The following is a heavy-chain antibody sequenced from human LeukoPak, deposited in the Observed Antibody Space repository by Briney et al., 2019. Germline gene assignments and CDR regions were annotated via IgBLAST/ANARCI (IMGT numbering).Heavy chain of an antibody. D-gene: IGHD6-13*01. CDR3: ARGIAAVAFSKSYLYYAMDV. CDR2: IDWNGDDT. J-gene: IGHJ6*02. V-gene: IGHV3-20*04. CDR1: EFASEHYA. Sequence: PGGSLRLSCTASEFASEHYAMNWVRQSPGKGLEWVSSIDWNGDDTIYADSVKGRFTISRDNAKNSLYLQMTSLRAEDTALYFCARGIAAVAFSKSYLYYAMDVWGQGTAVTVSS.